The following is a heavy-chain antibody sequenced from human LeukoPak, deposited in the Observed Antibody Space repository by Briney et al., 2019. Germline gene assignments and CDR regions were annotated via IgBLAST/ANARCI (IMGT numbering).Heavy chain of an antibody. Sequence: GASVKVSCKASGGTFSSYAISWVRQAPGQGLEWMGGIIPIFGTANYAQKFQGRVTITADKFTSTAYMELSSLRSEDTAVYYCARGLGYDYVWGSYRFAFDYWGQGTLVTVSS. D-gene: IGHD3-16*02. CDR3: ARGLGYDYVWGSYRFAFDY. CDR1: GGTFSSYA. V-gene: IGHV1-69*06. J-gene: IGHJ4*02. CDR2: IIPIFGTA.